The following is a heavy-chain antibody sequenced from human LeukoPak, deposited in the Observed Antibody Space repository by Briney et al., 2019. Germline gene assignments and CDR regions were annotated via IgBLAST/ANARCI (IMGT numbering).Heavy chain of an antibody. V-gene: IGHV3-23*01. Sequence: GGSLRLSCAASGFTFSSYAMSWVRQAPGKGLEWVSAISGSGGSTYYADSVKGRFTISRDNSKNTLYLQMNSLRAEDTAVYDCAKDEVRGVMARPTYFDYWGQGTLVTVSS. D-gene: IGHD3-10*01. CDR3: AKDEVRGVMARPTYFDY. J-gene: IGHJ4*02. CDR2: ISGSGGST. CDR1: GFTFSSYA.